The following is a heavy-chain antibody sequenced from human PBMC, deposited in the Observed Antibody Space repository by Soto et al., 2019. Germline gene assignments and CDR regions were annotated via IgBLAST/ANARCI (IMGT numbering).Heavy chain of an antibody. J-gene: IGHJ4*02. Sequence: RRSLTLSCAPSSCNSNSYTMIWVRQAPGKGLEWVSSISSSSSYIYYADSVKGRFTISRDNAKNSLYLQMNSLRAEDTAVYYCARFCYTTGSHWGQGT. V-gene: IGHV3-21*01. D-gene: IGHD2-15*01. CDR3: ARFCYTTGSH. CDR2: ISSSSSYI. CDR1: SCNSNSYT.